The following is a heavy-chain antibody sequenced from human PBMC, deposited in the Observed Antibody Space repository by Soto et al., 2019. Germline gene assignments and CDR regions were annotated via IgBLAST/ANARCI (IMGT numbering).Heavy chain of an antibody. V-gene: IGHV3-30*02. CDR2: IRSDGSNK. CDR3: ARGPSSLTRFDY. J-gene: IGHJ4*02. Sequence: GGSLRLSCAASGFSFSTSGMHWVRQAPGKGLEWVAIIRSDGSNKYYADSVKGRFTISRDNSKNTLYLQMNSLRAEDTAVYYCARGPSSLTRFDYWGQGTLVTVSS. CDR1: GFSFSTSG. D-gene: IGHD2-2*01.